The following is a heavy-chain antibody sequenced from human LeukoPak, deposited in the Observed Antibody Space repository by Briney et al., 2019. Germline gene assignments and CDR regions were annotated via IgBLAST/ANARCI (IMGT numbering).Heavy chain of an antibody. CDR3: ARQRRGSYGLDY. CDR2: IYPADSDT. CDR1: GYSFTSYW. J-gene: IGHJ4*02. Sequence: GASLQISCYGSGYSFTSYWIGWGRQLPGKGLEWMGIIYPADSDTKYSPSFQGQVTISADKSISTAYLQWSSLKASDTAMYYCARQRRGSYGLDYWGQGTLVTVSS. D-gene: IGHD4-17*01. V-gene: IGHV5-51*01.